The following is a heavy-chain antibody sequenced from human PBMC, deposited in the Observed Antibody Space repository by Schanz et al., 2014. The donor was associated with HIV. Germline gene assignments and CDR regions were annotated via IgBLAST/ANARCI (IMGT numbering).Heavy chain of an antibody. Sequence: EVQLVQSGGGLVKPGGSPRISCAASGFTFRHAWMSWVRQAPGKGLEWVSSISGSGGRTYHADSVKGRFTISRDNSKNTVYLQMNSLRAEDTAVYYCYGDESGYWGQGTLVTVSS. V-gene: IGHV3-23*04. D-gene: IGHD4-17*01. CDR1: GFTFRHAW. CDR3: YGDESGY. J-gene: IGHJ4*02. CDR2: ISGSGGRT.